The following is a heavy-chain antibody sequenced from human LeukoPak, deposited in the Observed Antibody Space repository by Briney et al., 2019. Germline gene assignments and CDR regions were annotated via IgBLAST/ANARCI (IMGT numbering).Heavy chain of an antibody. CDR2: ISNSGGST. V-gene: IGHV3-23*01. CDR1: GFTFSSYS. J-gene: IGHJ4*02. CDR3: AKEGFDS. Sequence: AGGSLRLSCAASGFTFSSYSMNWVRQAPGKGLEWVSSISNSGGSTYYADSVKGRFTISRDNSKNTPYLQMNSLRAEDTAVYYCAKEGFDSWGQGTLVTVSS.